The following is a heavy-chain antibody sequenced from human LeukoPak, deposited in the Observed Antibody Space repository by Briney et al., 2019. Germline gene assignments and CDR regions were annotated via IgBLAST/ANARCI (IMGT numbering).Heavy chain of an antibody. V-gene: IGHV4-39*01. CDR2: IYYSGST. Sequence: SETLSLTCTISGGSISSSSYYWGWIRQPPGKGLEWIGSIYYSGSTYYNPSLKGRVTISVDTSKNQFSLKLSSVTAADTAVYYCARHETYYDILTGYSVGGWFDPWGQGTLVTVSS. D-gene: IGHD3-9*01. CDR1: GGSISSSSYY. CDR3: ARHETYYDILTGYSVGGWFDP. J-gene: IGHJ5*02.